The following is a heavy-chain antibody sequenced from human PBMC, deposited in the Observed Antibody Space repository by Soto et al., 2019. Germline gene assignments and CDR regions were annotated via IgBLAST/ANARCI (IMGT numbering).Heavy chain of an antibody. D-gene: IGHD3-10*01. CDR3: ARDRPGDEGDAFDI. CDR1: GLIVSTNY. V-gene: IGHV3-53*02. J-gene: IGHJ3*02. Sequence: EVQLVETGGGLIQPGGSLRLSCAASGLIVSTNYMNWVRQAPGKGLEWVSVLYSGGSTHYAGAVKGRFIISRDNSKNTLYLQMNSQSAEDTAVYYCARDRPGDEGDAFDIWGHGTLVTVSS. CDR2: LYSGGST.